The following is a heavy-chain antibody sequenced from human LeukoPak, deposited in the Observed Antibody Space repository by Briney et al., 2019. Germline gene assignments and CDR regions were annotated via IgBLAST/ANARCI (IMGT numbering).Heavy chain of an antibody. Sequence: GGSLRLSCAASGFTFSNAWMSWVRQAPGKGLEWVGRIKSKTDGGTTDYAAPVKGRFTISRDDSKNTLYLQMNRLKTEDTAVYYCTTENLIAAGYYFDYWGQGTLVTVSS. CDR2: IKSKTDGGTT. D-gene: IGHD6-13*01. V-gene: IGHV3-15*01. CDR3: TTENLIAAGYYFDY. J-gene: IGHJ4*02. CDR1: GFTFSNAW.